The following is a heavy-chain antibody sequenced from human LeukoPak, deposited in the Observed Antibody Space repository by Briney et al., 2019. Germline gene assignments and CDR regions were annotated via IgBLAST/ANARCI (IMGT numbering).Heavy chain of an antibody. J-gene: IGHJ4*02. CDR3: ARAPATNEWRCMDY. CDR2: IKQDGSEK. Sequence: PGGSLRLSCAASGFSFSSYSIHWVRQAPGKGLEWVANIKQDGSEKRYVDPVKGRFTISRDNAKKSLYLQMNSLRAEDTAVYYCARAPATNEWRCMDYWGQGTLVTVSS. D-gene: IGHD2-8*02. V-gene: IGHV3-7*01. CDR1: GFSFSSYS.